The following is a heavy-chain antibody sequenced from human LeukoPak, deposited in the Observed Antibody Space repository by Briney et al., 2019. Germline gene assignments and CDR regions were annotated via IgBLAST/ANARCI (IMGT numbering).Heavy chain of an antibody. CDR1: GFIFSNYW. Sequence: GGSLRLSCAASGFIFSNYWMSWVRQAPGKGLEWVAVISYDGSNKYYADSVKGRFTISRDNSKNTLYLQMNSLRAEDTAVYYCAKDKYDFWSGYNYFDYWGQGTLVTVSS. CDR2: ISYDGSNK. J-gene: IGHJ4*02. D-gene: IGHD3-3*01. CDR3: AKDKYDFWSGYNYFDY. V-gene: IGHV3-30*18.